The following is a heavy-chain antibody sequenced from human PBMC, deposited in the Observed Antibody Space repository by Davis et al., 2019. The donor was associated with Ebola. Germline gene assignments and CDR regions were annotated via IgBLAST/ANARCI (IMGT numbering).Heavy chain of an antibody. J-gene: IGHJ4*02. CDR2: ISGSGGST. V-gene: IGHV3-23*01. CDR1: GFTFSSYA. D-gene: IGHD2-21*01. Sequence: GESLKISCAASGFTFSSYAMTWVRQAPGKGLEWVSSISGSGGSTYYADSVKGRFTISRDNSKNTLYLQMNSLRAEDTAVYYCAKERTQYFAGGAYWGQGTLVTVS. CDR3: AKERTQYFAGGAY.